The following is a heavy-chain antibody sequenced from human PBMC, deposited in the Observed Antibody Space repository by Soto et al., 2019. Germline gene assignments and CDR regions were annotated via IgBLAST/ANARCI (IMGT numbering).Heavy chain of an antibody. D-gene: IGHD1-7*01. J-gene: IGHJ6*02. V-gene: IGHV4-59*01. CDR1: GDSISSFY. CDR3: AREGLITGTTYYYDGMDV. CDR2: ISYSGST. Sequence: SETLSLTCTVSGDSISSFYWSWIRQPPGKGLEWIGYISYSGSTNYNPSLKSRVTISVDTSKNQFSLKLSSVTAADTAVYYCAREGLITGTTYYYDGMDVWGQGTTVT.